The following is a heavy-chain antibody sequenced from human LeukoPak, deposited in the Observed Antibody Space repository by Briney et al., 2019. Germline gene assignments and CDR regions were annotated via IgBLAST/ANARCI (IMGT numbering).Heavy chain of an antibody. CDR1: GGSFSGYY. Sequence: SETLSLTCAVYGGSFSGYYWSWIRQPPGKGLEWIGEINHSGSTNYNPSLKSRVTISVDTSKNQFSLKLSSVTAADTAVYYRARRPAASGYGMDVWGQGTTVTVSS. V-gene: IGHV4-34*01. D-gene: IGHD2-2*01. CDR2: INHSGST. J-gene: IGHJ6*02. CDR3: ARRPAASGYGMDV.